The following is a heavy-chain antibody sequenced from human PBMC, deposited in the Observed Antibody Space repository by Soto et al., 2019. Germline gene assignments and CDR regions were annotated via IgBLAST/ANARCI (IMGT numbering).Heavy chain of an antibody. V-gene: IGHV3-23*01. Sequence: EAQLLESGGGLAQPGGSLRVSCAASGFTFSSYAMSWVRQAPGKGLEWVSVISGSGGSTYYADSVKGRFTISRDSSKNRVYLQMTSLRAEDTAVYYCAHSAGYSSTWPKGGFDYWGQGNLVTVSS. D-gene: IGHD6-13*01. J-gene: IGHJ4*02. CDR2: ISGSGGST. CDR1: GFTFSSYA. CDR3: AHSAGYSSTWPKGGFDY.